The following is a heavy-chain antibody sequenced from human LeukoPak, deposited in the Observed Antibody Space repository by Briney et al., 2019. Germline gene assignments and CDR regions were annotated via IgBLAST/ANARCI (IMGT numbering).Heavy chain of an antibody. J-gene: IGHJ4*02. D-gene: IGHD6-19*01. CDR1: GFTFSSYA. CDR2: ISYDGSNK. CDR3: ARDPKQWLARNIDY. V-gene: IGHV3-30-3*01. Sequence: GRSLRLSCAASGFTFSSYAMRWVRQAPGKGLEWVAVISYDGSNKYYADSVRGRFTISRDNSKNTLYLQMNSLRAEDTAVYYCARDPKQWLARNIDYWGQGTLVTVSS.